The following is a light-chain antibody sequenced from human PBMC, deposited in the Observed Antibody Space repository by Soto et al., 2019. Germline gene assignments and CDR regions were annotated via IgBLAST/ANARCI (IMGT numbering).Light chain of an antibody. CDR3: SSYTSSSTWV. V-gene: IGLV2-8*01. J-gene: IGLJ3*02. Sequence: QSVLTQPPSASGSPGQSVTISCTGTSSDVGGYNYVSWYQQHPGKAPKLMIYEVSEWPSGVPDRFSGSKSGNTASLTVSGLQAEGEADYYCSSYTSSSTWVFGGGTKVTVL. CDR1: SSDVGGYNY. CDR2: EVS.